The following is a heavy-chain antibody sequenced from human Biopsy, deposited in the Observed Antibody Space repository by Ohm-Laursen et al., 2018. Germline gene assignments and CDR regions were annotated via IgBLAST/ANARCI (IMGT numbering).Heavy chain of an antibody. CDR2: IVVNSDVT. D-gene: IGHD5-24*01. CDR3: ATGGKINYPPI. Sequence: SLRLSCTASGVTLSRHSVNWVRQAPGKGMEWVSSIVVNSDVTHYGDSVKGRFTIARDDAQNSIHLQMDSLTAEDTAVYYCATGGKINYPPIWGQGALVTVSS. V-gene: IGHV3-21*01. CDR1: GVTLSRHS. J-gene: IGHJ4*02.